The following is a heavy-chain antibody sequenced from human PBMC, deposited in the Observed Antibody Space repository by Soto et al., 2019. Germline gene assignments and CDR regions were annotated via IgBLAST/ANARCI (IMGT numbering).Heavy chain of an antibody. J-gene: IGHJ4*02. V-gene: IGHV1-69*13. CDR2: IIPIFGTA. Sequence: ASVKVFCKASGGTFSSYAISWVRQAPGQGLEWMGGIIPIFGTANYAQKFQGRVTITADESTSTAYMELSSLRSEDTAVYYCARDGYDYGDYTRLDYWGQGTLVTVSS. D-gene: IGHD4-17*01. CDR1: GGTFSSYA. CDR3: ARDGYDYGDYTRLDY.